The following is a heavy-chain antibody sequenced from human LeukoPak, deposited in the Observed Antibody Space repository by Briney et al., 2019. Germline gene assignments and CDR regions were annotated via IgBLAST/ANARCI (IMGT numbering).Heavy chain of an antibody. CDR3: ARDRELAARPYYYYYYMDV. CDR2: IYTSGST. D-gene: IGHD6-6*01. J-gene: IGHJ6*03. V-gene: IGHV4-61*02. Sequence: SQTLSLTCTVSGGSISSGSYYWSWIRQPAGKGLEWIGRIYTSGSTNYNPSLKSRVTISVDTSKNQFSLKLSSVTAADTAVYYCARDRELAARPYYYYYYMDVWGKGTTVTVSS. CDR1: GGSISSGSYY.